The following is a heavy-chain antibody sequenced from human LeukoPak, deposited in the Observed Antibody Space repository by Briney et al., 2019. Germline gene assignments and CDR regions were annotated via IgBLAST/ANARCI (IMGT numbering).Heavy chain of an antibody. Sequence: PSETLSLTCAVYGGSFSGYYWSWIRQPPGKGLEWIGEINHSGSTNYNPSPKSRVTISVDTSKNQFSLKLSSVTPADTAVYYCARGKVGAPYYYYYYYMDVWGKGTTVTVSS. D-gene: IGHD1-26*01. CDR2: INHSGST. CDR1: GGSFSGYY. V-gene: IGHV4-34*01. CDR3: ARGKVGAPYYYYYYYMDV. J-gene: IGHJ6*03.